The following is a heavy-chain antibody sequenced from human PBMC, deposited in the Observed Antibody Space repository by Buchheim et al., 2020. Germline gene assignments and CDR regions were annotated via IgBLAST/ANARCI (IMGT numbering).Heavy chain of an antibody. Sequence: QVQLVESGGSVVQPGRSLRLSCAASGFTFSSYGMHWVRQAPGKGLEWVAVISYDGSNKYYADSVKGRFTISRDNSKNTLYLQMNSLRAEDTAVYYCAKDQAFYYYYGMDVWGQGTT. CDR2: ISYDGSNK. J-gene: IGHJ6*02. V-gene: IGHV3-30*18. CDR3: AKDQAFYYYYGMDV. CDR1: GFTFSSYG.